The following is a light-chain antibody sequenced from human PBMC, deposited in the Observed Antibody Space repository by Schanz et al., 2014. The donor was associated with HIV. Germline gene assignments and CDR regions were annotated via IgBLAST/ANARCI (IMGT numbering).Light chain of an antibody. J-gene: IGKJ1*01. CDR2: KTS. Sequence: DIQMTQSPSTLSASVGDRVTITCRASQSIGSWLAWYQQRPGEAPKLLIYKTSGLESGVPSRFSGSGSGTEFTLTISSLQPDDFATYYCQQYNDYFQTFGQGTKVEIK. CDR1: QSIGSW. V-gene: IGKV1-5*03. CDR3: QQYNDYFQT.